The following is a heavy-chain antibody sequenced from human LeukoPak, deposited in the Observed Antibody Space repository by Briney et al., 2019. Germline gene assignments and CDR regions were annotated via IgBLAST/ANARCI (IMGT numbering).Heavy chain of an antibody. D-gene: IGHD5-18*01. CDR3: ARHDRLQLWLLLDY. V-gene: IGHV3-30*04. CDR1: GFTFSSYA. J-gene: IGHJ4*02. CDR2: ISYDGSNK. Sequence: PGGSLTLSCAVSGFTFSSYAMHWVRQAPGKGLEWVADISYDGSNKYYADSVKGRFTISRDNSKNTLYLQMNSLRAEDTAVYYCARHDRLQLWLLLDYWGQGTLVTVSS.